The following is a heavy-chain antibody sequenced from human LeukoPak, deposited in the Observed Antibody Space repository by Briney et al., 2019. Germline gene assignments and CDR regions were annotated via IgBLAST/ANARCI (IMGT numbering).Heavy chain of an antibody. Sequence: GGSLRLSCAASGFTVSSNYMSWVRQAPGKGLEWVSVIYAGGSTYYADSVKGRFTISRDNSKNTLYLQMNSLRAEDTAVYYCAKDPHYYDSSGYYEYFDLWGRGTLVTVSS. CDR2: IYAGGST. CDR3: AKDPHYYDSSGYYEYFDL. D-gene: IGHD3-22*01. CDR1: GFTVSSNY. V-gene: IGHV3-53*01. J-gene: IGHJ2*01.